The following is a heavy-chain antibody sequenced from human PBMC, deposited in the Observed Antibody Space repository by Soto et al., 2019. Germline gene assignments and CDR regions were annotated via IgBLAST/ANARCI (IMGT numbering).Heavy chain of an antibody. J-gene: IGHJ5*02. CDR1: CFTFGYSY. CDR3: VRGGGGGLFDP. CDR2: ISPGSRYP. D-gene: IGHD2-15*01. V-gene: IGHV3-11*06. Sequence: PGGSLRLSCAGSCFTFGYSYMSGSRQAPGKGLEWLSYISPGSRYPSYADSVKGRFTISRDNAKRSLYLQMMSLTAEDTAIYYCVRGGGGGLFDPWGQGTMVTVSS.